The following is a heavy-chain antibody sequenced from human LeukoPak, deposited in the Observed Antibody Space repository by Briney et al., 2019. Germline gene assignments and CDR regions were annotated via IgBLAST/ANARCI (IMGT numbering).Heavy chain of an antibody. CDR3: ARMRLYGSGADP. D-gene: IGHD2-8*01. J-gene: IGHJ5*02. CDR2: INPNSGGT. CDR1: GYTFTCYY. V-gene: IGHV1-2*02. Sequence: ASVKVSCKASGYTFTCYYMHWVRQAPGQGLEWMGWINPNSGGTNYAQKFQGRVTMTRDTSISTAYMELSRLRSDDTAVYYCARMRLYGSGADPWGQGTLVTVSS.